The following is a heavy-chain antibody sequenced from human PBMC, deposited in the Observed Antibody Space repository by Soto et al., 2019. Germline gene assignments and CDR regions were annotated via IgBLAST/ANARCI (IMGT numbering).Heavy chain of an antibody. V-gene: IGHV4-30-2*01. J-gene: IGHJ3*02. CDR3: ATMATLTTRAIDI. Sequence: QLQLQESGSGLVKPSQTLSLTCAVAGGSISSGGYSWNWIRQPPGQGLEWIGYIYHSGSTSYNPSLKSRGTLSSDRSKDQFSLKLRSVTAADTAEYYWATMATLTTRAIDISCQGKMVTVAS. D-gene: IGHD4-17*01. CDR2: IYHSGST. CDR1: GGSISSGGYS.